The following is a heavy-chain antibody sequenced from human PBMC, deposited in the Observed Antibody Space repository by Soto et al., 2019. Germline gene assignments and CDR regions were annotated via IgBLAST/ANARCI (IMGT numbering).Heavy chain of an antibody. D-gene: IGHD3-22*01. Sequence: GESLKISCKGSGYSFAGYWITWVRQKPGKGLEWMGRIDPSDSRTYYSPSFRGHVTISVTKSITTVFLQWSSLRASDTAMYYCARQIYDSDTGPNFQYYFDSWGQGTPVTVSS. V-gene: IGHV5-10-1*01. J-gene: IGHJ4*02. CDR1: GYSFAGYW. CDR3: ARQIYDSDTGPNFQYYFDS. CDR2: IDPSDSRT.